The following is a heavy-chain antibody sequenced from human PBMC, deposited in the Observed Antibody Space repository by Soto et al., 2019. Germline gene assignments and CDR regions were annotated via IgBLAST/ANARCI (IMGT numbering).Heavy chain of an antibody. CDR1: GYTFTSYG. CDR2: ISAYNGNT. J-gene: IGHJ6*03. Sequence: QVQLVQSGAEVKKPGASVKVSCKASGYTFTSYGISWVRQAPGQGLEWMGWISAYNGNTNYAQKLQGRVTMTTDTSTSTAYMELRSLRSDDTAVYYCARVRFLAWRTDYYYYYMDVWGKGTTVTVSS. D-gene: IGHD3-3*01. CDR3: ARVRFLAWRTDYYYYYMDV. V-gene: IGHV1-18*01.